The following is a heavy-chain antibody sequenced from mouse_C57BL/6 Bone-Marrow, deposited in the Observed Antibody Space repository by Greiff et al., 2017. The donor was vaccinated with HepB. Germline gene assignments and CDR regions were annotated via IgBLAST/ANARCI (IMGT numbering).Heavy chain of an antibody. D-gene: IGHD1-1*01. CDR2: INPYNGDT. Sequence: VQLKESGPELVKPGASVKISCKASGYSFTGYFMNWVKQSHGKSLEWIGRINPYNGDTFYNQKFKGKATLTVDKSSSTAHMELLSLTSEDFAVYYCARGVLYYYGSSYGYFDVWGTGTTVTVSS. J-gene: IGHJ1*03. CDR1: GYSFTGYF. CDR3: ARGVLYYYGSSYGYFDV. V-gene: IGHV1-37*01.